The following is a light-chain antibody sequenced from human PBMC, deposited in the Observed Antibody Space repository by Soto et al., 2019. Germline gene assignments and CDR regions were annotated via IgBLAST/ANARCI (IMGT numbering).Light chain of an antibody. V-gene: IGKV3-15*01. J-gene: IGKJ1*01. CDR1: QSVSSN. Sequence: EVVLTQSPGTLSLSPGERATLSCRASQSVSSNLAWYQQKPGQAPRLLIYGASTRATGIPARFSGSGSGTEFTLTISSLQSEDFAVYYCQQYNNWPWTFGQGTK. CDR2: GAS. CDR3: QQYNNWPWT.